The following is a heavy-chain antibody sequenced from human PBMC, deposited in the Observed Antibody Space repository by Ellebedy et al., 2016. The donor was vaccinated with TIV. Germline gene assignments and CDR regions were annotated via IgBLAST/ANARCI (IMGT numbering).Heavy chain of an antibody. Sequence: AASVKVSCKASGYTFTSHAMNWARQPPGQGLEWMGCINTKTGYPTYAQGFTGRFVFSLDPSVSTAYLQITSLKAEDTAVYHCAREADQPNCSGGDCPEYHFDYWGQGTLVTVSS. CDR2: INTKTGYP. D-gene: IGHD2-15*01. CDR1: GYTFTSHA. J-gene: IGHJ4*02. CDR3: AREADQPNCSGGDCPEYHFDY. V-gene: IGHV7-4-1*02.